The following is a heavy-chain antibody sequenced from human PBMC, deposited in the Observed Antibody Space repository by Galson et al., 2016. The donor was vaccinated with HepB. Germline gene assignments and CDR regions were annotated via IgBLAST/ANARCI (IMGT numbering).Heavy chain of an antibody. J-gene: IGHJ6*02. CDR3: AKSLLGVSLVSYYYGMDV. Sequence: SLRLSCAASGFTFSNYVMHWVRQAPGKGLEWVSGISGSGTNTYYEDSVKGRFTISRDNSKNTLYLQMNSLRAEDTAVYYCAKSLLGVSLVSYYYGMDVWGQGTTVTVSS. CDR1: GFTFSNYV. CDR2: ISGSGTNT. V-gene: IGHV3-23*01. D-gene: IGHD5/OR15-5a*01.